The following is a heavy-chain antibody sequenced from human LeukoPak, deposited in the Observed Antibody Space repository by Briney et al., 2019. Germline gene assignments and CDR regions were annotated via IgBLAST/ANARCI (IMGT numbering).Heavy chain of an antibody. Sequence: GGSLRLTCLGSGFSISNHQMNGVGKAPGKALECVVKKKQDGGAKHYMDSVKGRFTISRDNAKNSVFLQMTSLRVEDTAVYYCARWYSGSGGWVFDYWGQGTLVTVSS. CDR3: ARWYSGSGGWVFDY. V-gene: IGHV3-7*05. CDR2: KKQDGGAK. CDR1: GFSISNHQ. J-gene: IGHJ4*02. D-gene: IGHD3-10*01.